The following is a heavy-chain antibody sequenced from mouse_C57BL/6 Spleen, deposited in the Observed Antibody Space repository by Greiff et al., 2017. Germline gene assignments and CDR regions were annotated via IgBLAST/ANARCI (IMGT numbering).Heavy chain of an antibody. V-gene: IGHV1-42*01. J-gene: IGHJ1*03. CDR3: SENYYGISPSWYFDV. Sequence: VQLQQSGPELVKPGASVKISCKASGYSFTGYYLNWVKPSPEKSLEWIGEINPSTGGTTSNQKFKAKATLTVDKSSSTAYMQLKILTTEYSAVYYFSENYYGISPSWYFDVWGTGTTGTVSS. CDR2: INPSTGGT. CDR1: GYSFTGYY. D-gene: IGHD1-1*01.